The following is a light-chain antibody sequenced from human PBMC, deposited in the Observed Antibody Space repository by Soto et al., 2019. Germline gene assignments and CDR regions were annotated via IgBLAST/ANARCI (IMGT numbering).Light chain of an antibody. CDR3: SAYTSSSTHYV. V-gene: IGLV2-14*01. J-gene: IGLJ1*01. CDR1: RSDVGVYNY. Sequence: QSALTQPASVSGSPGQSITISCTGTRSDVGVYNYVSWYQQHPGKSTKLMIYDVSNRPSGVYNRFSGSKSGNTASLTISGLQADDEADYYCSAYTSSSTHYVFGTGTKLTVI. CDR2: DVS.